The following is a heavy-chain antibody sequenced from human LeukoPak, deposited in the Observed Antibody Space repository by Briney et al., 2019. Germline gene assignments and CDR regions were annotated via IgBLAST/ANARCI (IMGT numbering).Heavy chain of an antibody. CDR2: ISFDGNNE. CDR3: ANIIRKYTSGYYYFDY. Sequence: PGGSLRLSCAASEFTFSSYAMHWVRQAPGKGLEWVAAISFDGNNEYYADSVKGRCTISRDNSKNTLYLQMNSLRAEDTAVYYCANIIRKYTSGYYYFDYWGQGTLVTVSS. D-gene: IGHD6-25*01. V-gene: IGHV3-30-3*01. CDR1: EFTFSSYA. J-gene: IGHJ4*02.